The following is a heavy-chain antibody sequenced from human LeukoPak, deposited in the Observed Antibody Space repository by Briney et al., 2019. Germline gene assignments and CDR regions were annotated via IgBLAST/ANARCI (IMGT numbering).Heavy chain of an antibody. J-gene: IGHJ3*02. D-gene: IGHD3-3*01. CDR1: GFTFSSYS. Sequence: GGSLRLSCAASGFTFSSYSMSWVRQAPGKGLEWLSYISSSSTINYADSVKGRFTISRDNAKNSLYLQMNSLRAEDTAVYYCARDSSGHDFWSGYYTWPKGEAFDIWGQGTMVTVSS. CDR2: ISSSSTI. CDR3: ARDSSGHDFWSGYYTWPKGEAFDI. V-gene: IGHV3-48*01.